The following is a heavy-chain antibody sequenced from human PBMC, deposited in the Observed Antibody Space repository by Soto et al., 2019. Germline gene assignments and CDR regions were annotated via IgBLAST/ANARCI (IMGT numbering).Heavy chain of an antibody. V-gene: IGHV1-69*13. J-gene: IGHJ6*02. CDR2: IIPIFGTA. Sequence: SVKVSCKASGGTFSSYAISWVRQAPGQGLEWMGGIIPIFGTANYAQKFQGRVTITADESTSTAYMELSSLRSEDTAVYYCARDLAGYDFWSGYYTGPSYGMDVWGQGTMVTVSS. D-gene: IGHD3-3*01. CDR1: GGTFSSYA. CDR3: ARDLAGYDFWSGYYTGPSYGMDV.